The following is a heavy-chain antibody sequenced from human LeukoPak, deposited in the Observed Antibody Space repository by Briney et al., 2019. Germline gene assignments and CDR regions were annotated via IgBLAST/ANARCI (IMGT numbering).Heavy chain of an antibody. CDR1: GYTFTTYA. CDR3: ARFTMTRGWFDP. D-gene: IGHD3-22*01. V-gene: IGHV1-3*01. CDR2: INAGNGNT. Sequence: ASVKVSCKASGYTFTTYAMHWVRQAPGQRLEWMGWINAGNGNTKYSQKFQGRVTIARDTSASKAYMELSSLRSEDTAIYYCARFTMTRGWFDPWGQGTLVTVSS. J-gene: IGHJ5*02.